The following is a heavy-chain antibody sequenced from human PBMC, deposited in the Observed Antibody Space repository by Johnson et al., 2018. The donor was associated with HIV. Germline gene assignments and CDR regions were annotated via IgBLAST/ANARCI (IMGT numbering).Heavy chain of an antibody. D-gene: IGHD1-7*01. Sequence: VQLVESGGGLVQPGRSLRLSCAASGFTFDDYAMNWVRQAPGKGLEWVSSIGYSASDPYYVDSVKGRCTVSRDSSKNTPYLQMNSLRAEDTAVYYCARDRAWNYEGAFDIWGQGTMVTVSS. CDR2: IGYSASDP. V-gene: IGHV3-23*04. CDR1: GFTFDDYA. J-gene: IGHJ3*02. CDR3: ARDRAWNYEGAFDI.